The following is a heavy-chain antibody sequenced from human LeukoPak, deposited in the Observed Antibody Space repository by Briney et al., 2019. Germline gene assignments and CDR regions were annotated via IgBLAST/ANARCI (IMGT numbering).Heavy chain of an antibody. D-gene: IGHD2-2*01. Sequence: GASVKVSCKASGYTFSNYGVGWVRQAPGQGLEWMGWISGHSEDTNYAQKFQGRVTMTTDTSTNTAYMELRSLRSDDTAVYYCARAVRSSTSPALTYNWFDPWGQGTLVTVSS. V-gene: IGHV1-18*01. CDR1: GYTFSNYG. CDR2: ISGHSEDT. J-gene: IGHJ5*02. CDR3: ARAVRSSTSPALTYNWFDP.